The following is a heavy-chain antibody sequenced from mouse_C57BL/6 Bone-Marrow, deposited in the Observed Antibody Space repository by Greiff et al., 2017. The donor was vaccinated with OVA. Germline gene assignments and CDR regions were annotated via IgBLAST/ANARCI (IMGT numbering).Heavy chain of an antibody. CDR1: GFTFSNYW. J-gene: IGHJ3*01. V-gene: IGHV6-3*01. CDR2: IRLKSDNYAT. CDR3: TGGDGYYPWFAY. D-gene: IGHD2-3*01. Sequence: EVKLVESGGGLVQPGGSMKLSCVASGFTFSNYWMNWVRQSPEKGLEWVAQIRLKSDNYATHYAESVKGRFTISRDDSKSSVYLQMNNLRAEDTGIYYCTGGDGYYPWFAYWGQGTLVTVSA.